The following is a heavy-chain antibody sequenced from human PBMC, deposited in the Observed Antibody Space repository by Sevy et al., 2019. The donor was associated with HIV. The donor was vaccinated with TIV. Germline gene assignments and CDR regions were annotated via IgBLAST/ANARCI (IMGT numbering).Heavy chain of an antibody. CDR1: GFTFSDHY. V-gene: IGHV3-72*01. CDR3: ARVGLPYCSGRSCSNP. J-gene: IGHJ5*02. D-gene: IGHD2-15*01. CDR2: TRNKANSYTT. Sequence: GGSLRLSCAASGFTFSDHYMDWVRQAPGKGLEGVGRTRNKANSYTTEYAASVKGRFTSSRDDSKNSLYLQMNSLKTEDTAVYYCARVGLPYCSGRSCSNPWGQGTLVTVSS.